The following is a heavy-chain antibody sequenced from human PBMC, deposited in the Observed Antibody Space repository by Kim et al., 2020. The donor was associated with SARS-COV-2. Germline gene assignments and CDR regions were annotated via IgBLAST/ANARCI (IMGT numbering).Heavy chain of an antibody. J-gene: IGHJ5*02. CDR3: AREIAVAGTRWFDP. CDR1: GFTFSSYA. D-gene: IGHD6-19*01. Sequence: GGSLRLSCAASGFTFSSYAMHWVRQAPGKGLEYVSAISSNGGSTYYANSVKGRFTISRDNSKNTLYLQMGSLRAEDMAVYYCAREIAVAGTRWFDPWGQG. V-gene: IGHV3-64*01. CDR2: ISSNGGST.